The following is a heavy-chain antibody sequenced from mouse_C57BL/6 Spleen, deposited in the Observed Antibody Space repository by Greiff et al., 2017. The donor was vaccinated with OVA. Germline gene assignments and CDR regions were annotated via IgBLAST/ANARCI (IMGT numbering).Heavy chain of an antibody. Sequence: ESGPGLVKPSQSLSLTCSVTGYSITSGYYWNWIRQFPGNKLEWMGYISYDGSNNYNPSLKNRISITRDTSKNQFFLKLNSVTTEDTATYYCASLLYGSSPYYYAMDYWGQGTSVTVSS. D-gene: IGHD1-1*01. V-gene: IGHV3-6*01. CDR1: GYSITSGYY. CDR2: ISYDGSN. J-gene: IGHJ4*01. CDR3: ASLLYGSSPYYYAMDY.